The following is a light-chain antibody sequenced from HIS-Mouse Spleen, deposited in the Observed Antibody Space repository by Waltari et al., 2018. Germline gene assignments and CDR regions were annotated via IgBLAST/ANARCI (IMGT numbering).Light chain of an antibody. CDR2: EDS. Sequence: SYELTQPPSVSVSPGQTARIPRTGQALPNKYAYWYQQKSGQAPVLVIYEDSKRPPGIPERFSGSSSGTMATLTISGAQVEDEADYYCYSTDSSGNWVFGGGTKLTVL. CDR3: YSTDSSGNWV. V-gene: IGLV3-10*01. J-gene: IGLJ3*02. CDR1: ALPNKY.